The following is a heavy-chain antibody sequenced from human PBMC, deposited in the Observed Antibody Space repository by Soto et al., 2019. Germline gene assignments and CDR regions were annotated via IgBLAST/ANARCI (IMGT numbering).Heavy chain of an antibody. CDR1: GFTFDDYA. V-gene: IGHV3-9*01. Sequence: EVQLVESGGGWVQPGRSLRLSCAASGFTFDDYAMHGVRQAPGKGLEWVSGISWNSGSIGYADSVKGRFTISRDNAKNSLYLQMNSLRAEDTALYYCAKDSRIGGYDKYYYYMDVWGKGTTVTVSS. J-gene: IGHJ6*03. CDR3: AKDSRIGGYDKYYYYMDV. D-gene: IGHD5-12*01. CDR2: ISWNSGSI.